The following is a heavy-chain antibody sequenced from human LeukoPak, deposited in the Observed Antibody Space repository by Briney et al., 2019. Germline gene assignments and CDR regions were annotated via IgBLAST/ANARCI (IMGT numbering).Heavy chain of an antibody. CDR2: FYLGGSP. D-gene: IGHD1-26*01. Sequence: SETLSLTCTVFGDSIDSSSWAWIRQPVGKGLEWIGRFYLGGSPIYNPSLKTRVIMTVDTSTNQFLLWLRSVTAADTATYYCANWVGNWFDPWGQGTLVTVSS. J-gene: IGHJ5*02. CDR3: ANWVGNWFDP. V-gene: IGHV4-4*07. CDR1: GDSIDSSS.